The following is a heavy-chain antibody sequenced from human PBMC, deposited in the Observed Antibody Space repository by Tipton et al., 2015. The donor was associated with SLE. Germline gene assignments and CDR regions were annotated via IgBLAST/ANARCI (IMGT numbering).Heavy chain of an antibody. CDR3: ARVFVFGEVLAPQYYYMDV. D-gene: IGHD3-3*01. J-gene: IGHJ6*03. V-gene: IGHV4-59*02. CDR1: GGYVRNYY. CDR2: IYYSGST. Sequence: TLSLTCTVSGGYVRNYYWNWVRQSPGKGLEWIGYIYYSGSTYYNPSLKSRVTTSVDTSKNQFSLKLSSVTAADTAVYYCARVFVFGEVLAPQYYYMDVWGKGTTVTVSS.